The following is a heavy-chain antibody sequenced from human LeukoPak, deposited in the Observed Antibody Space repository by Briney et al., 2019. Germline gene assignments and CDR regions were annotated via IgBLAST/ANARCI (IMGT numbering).Heavy chain of an antibody. CDR3: ARYSYCSSTRCYFGYYYMDV. J-gene: IGHJ6*03. CDR1: GFTFSSYS. D-gene: IGHD2-2*01. V-gene: IGHV3-21*01. CDR2: ISSSSSYI. Sequence: GGSLRLSCAASGFTFSSYSMNWVRQAPGKGLEWVSSISSSSSYIYYADSVKGRFTISRDNAKNSLYLQMNSLRAEDTAVHYCARYSYCSSTRCYFGYYYMDVWGKGTTVTVSS.